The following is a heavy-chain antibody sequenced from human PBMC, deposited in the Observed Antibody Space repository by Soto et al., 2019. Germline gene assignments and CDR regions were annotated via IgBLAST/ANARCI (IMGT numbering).Heavy chain of an antibody. V-gene: IGHV3-43*01. Sequence: GSLRLSCAASGFTFDDYTMHWVRQAPGKGLEWVSLISWDGGSTYYADSVKGRFTISRDNSKNSLYLQMNSLRTEDTALYYWAKGVVAAGIYGRDVWGKGPRFTVPS. CDR1: GFTFDDYT. D-gene: IGHD2-15*01. J-gene: IGHJ6*04. CDR2: ISWDGGST. CDR3: AKGVVAAGIYGRDV.